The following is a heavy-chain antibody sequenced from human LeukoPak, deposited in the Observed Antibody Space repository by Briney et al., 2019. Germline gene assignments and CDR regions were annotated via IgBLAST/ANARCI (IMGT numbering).Heavy chain of an antibody. D-gene: IGHD3-10*01. CDR1: GYTFTGYY. CDR3: ARGVYEFGSGSYLFDY. Sequence: ASVKVSCKASGYTFTGYYMHWVRQAPGQGLEWMGWINPNSGGTNYAQKFQGRVTMTRDTSISTAYMELSRLRSDDTAVYYCARGVYEFGSGSYLFDYWGQGTLVTVSS. J-gene: IGHJ4*02. V-gene: IGHV1-2*02. CDR2: INPNSGGT.